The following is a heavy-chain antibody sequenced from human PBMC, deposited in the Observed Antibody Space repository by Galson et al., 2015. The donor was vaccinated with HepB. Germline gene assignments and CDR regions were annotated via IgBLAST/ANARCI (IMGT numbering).Heavy chain of an antibody. Sequence: SLRLSCAGSGFTFRNYAMHWVRQAPGKGLEFVSAIRETGAITYYADSVKDRFNISRDNSKNTLYLQMSNLAPEDTALYYCVKVNYGSGSFLDYWGQGALVTVSS. CDR1: GFTFRNYA. V-gene: IGHV3-64D*06. CDR3: VKVNYGSGSFLDY. D-gene: IGHD3-10*01. J-gene: IGHJ4*02. CDR2: IRETGAIT.